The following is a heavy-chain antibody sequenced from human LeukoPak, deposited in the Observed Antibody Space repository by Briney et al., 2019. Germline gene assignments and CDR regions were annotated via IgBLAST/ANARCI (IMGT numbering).Heavy chain of an antibody. V-gene: IGHV3-23*01. CDR2: ISGSGGST. D-gene: IGHD2-2*01. J-gene: IGHJ3*02. Sequence: GGSLRLSCAASGFTFSSYAMSWVRQAPGKGLEWVSAISGSGGSTYYADSVKGRFTISRDNAKNTLYLQMNSLRAEDTAVYYCASTGSYQLPYDAFDIWGQGTMVTVSS. CDR3: ASTGSYQLPYDAFDI. CDR1: GFTFSSYA.